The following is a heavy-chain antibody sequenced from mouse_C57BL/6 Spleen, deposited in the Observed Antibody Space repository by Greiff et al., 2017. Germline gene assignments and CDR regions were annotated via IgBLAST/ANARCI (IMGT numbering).Heavy chain of an antibody. CDR3: SADYGSSYVFAY. J-gene: IGHJ3*01. Sequence: QVQLQQPGAELVMPGASVKLSCKASGYTFTSYWMHWVKQRPGQGLEWIGEIDPSDSYTNYNQKFKGKSTLTVNKSSSTAYMQLSSLTSEDSAVYDCSADYGSSYVFAYWGQGILVTVSA. D-gene: IGHD1-1*01. CDR1: GYTFTSYW. V-gene: IGHV1-69*01. CDR2: IDPSDSYT.